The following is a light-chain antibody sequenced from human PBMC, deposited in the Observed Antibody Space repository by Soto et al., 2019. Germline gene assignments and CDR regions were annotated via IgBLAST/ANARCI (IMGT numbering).Light chain of an antibody. J-gene: IGLJ1*01. CDR1: STDFVSYNR. CDR3: SSYTSSSTLYV. CDR2: EVS. Sequence: QSALTQPPSVSGSPGQSVTISCTGTSTDFVSYNRVSWYQQPPGTAPKLMIYEVSKRPSGVPDRFSGSKSGNTASLTISGLQAADEADYYCSSYTSSSTLYVFGTGTKVTVL. V-gene: IGLV2-18*02.